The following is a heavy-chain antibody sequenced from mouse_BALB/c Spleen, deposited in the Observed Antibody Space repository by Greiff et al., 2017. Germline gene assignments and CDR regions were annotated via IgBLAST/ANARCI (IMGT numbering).Heavy chain of an antibody. CDR3: ARERGSYAMDY. CDR1: GFSLTSYG. Sequence: VQLVESGPGLVAPSQSLSITCTVSGFSLTSYGVHWVRQPPGKGLEWLGVIWAGGSTNYNSALMSRLSISKDNSKSQVFLKMNSLQTDDTAMYYCARERGSYAMDYWGQGTSVTVSS. J-gene: IGHJ4*01. V-gene: IGHV2-9*02. CDR2: IWAGGST.